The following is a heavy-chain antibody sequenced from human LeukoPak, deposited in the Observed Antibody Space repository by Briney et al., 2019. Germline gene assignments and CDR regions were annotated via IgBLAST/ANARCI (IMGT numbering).Heavy chain of an antibody. CDR2: IIPILGIA. D-gene: IGHD5-18*01. CDR1: GGTFSSYT. CDR3: ARVEGGRDTAMAT. V-gene: IGHV1-69*02. Sequence: SVKVSCKASGGTFSSYTISWVRQAPGQGLEWMGRIIPILGIANYAQKFQDRVTITADKSTSTAYMELSSLRSEDTAVYYCARVEGGRDTAMATWGQGTLVTVSS. J-gene: IGHJ5*02.